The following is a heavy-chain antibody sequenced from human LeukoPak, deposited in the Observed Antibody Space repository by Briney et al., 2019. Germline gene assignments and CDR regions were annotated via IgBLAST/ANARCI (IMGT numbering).Heavy chain of an antibody. V-gene: IGHV1-18*01. D-gene: IGHD1-26*01. CDR3: ARVKVRATDRFDP. CDR1: GYTFTSYG. Sequence: ASVKVSCKAPGYTFTSYGISWVRQAPGQGLEWMGWVSAYNGNTNYAQKLQGRVTMTTDTSTSTAYMELRSLRSDDTAVYYCARVKVRATDRFDPWGQGTLVTVSS. CDR2: VSAYNGNT. J-gene: IGHJ5*02.